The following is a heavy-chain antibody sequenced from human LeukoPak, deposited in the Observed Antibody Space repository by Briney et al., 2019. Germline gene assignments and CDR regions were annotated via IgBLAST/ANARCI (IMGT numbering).Heavy chain of an antibody. CDR1: GYTFTNYY. V-gene: IGHV1-46*01. Sequence: ASVKVSCKASGYTFTNYYMHWVRQAPGQGLECMGVIDPRGGSTTYAQKVQGRFTMTRDTSTSTVCMELRSLNSEDTAVYYCARSHSSWYWFDPRGQGTLVTVSS. J-gene: IGHJ5*02. D-gene: IGHD6-13*01. CDR3: ARSHSSWYWFDP. CDR2: IDPRGGST.